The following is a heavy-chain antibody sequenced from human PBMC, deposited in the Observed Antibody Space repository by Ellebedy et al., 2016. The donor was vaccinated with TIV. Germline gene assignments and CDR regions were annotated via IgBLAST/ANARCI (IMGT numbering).Heavy chain of an antibody. J-gene: IGHJ4*02. CDR1: GVTVSSYN. D-gene: IGHD2-21*01. V-gene: IGHV3-66*01. CDR3: TRARGGGGSVDY. Sequence: PGGSLRLSCAAPGVTVSSYNMNWVRQAPGKGLEWVSVLQSGGVTHYADSVKGRFTVSRDNSRNTLYLKMNSLSVEDTAVYYCTRARGGGGSVDYWGQGTLVTVSS. CDR2: LQSGGVT.